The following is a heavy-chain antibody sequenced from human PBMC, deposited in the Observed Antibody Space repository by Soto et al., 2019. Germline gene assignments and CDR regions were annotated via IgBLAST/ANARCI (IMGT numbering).Heavy chain of an antibody. CDR2: IYWDDDE. J-gene: IGHJ4*02. D-gene: IGHD3-22*01. CDR1: GFSLSTSGVG. V-gene: IGHV2-5*02. Sequence: QITLKESGPTLVKPTQTLTLTCTFSGFSLSTSGVGVGWIRQPPGKALEWLALIYWDDDEPYSPSLKSRLTITKDTSKNQVVLTMTNMDPVDTATYYCVHPYSDSSSYYGYFDYWGQGTLVTVSS. CDR3: VHPYSDSSSYYGYFDY.